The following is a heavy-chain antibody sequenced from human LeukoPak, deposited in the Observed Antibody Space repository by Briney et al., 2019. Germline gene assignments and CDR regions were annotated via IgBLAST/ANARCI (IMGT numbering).Heavy chain of an antibody. D-gene: IGHD3-22*01. V-gene: IGHV3-15*01. CDR2: IKSKTDGGTT. CDR1: GFTLSNAW. J-gene: IGHJ3*02. Sequence: GGSLRLSCAASGFTLSNAWMSWVRQAPGKGLEWVGRIKSKTDGGTTDYAAPVKGRFTISRDDSKNTLYLQMNSLKTKDTAVYYCTTDALVYYYDSSGDLDAFDIWGQGAMVTVSS. CDR3: TTDALVYYYDSSGDLDAFDI.